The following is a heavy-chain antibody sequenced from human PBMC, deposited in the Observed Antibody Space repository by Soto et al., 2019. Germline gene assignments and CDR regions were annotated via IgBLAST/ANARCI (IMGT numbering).Heavy chain of an antibody. Sequence: QVQLVQSGAEVKKPGSSVKVSCKASGGTFSSYAISWVRQAPGQGLEWMGGIIPIFGTANYAQKFQGRVTNTADESTSPAHMEVSSLRSEDTAVYYCARVEPPDYVNWFDPWGQGTLVTVSS. D-gene: IGHD4-17*01. CDR1: GGTFSSYA. CDR3: ARVEPPDYVNWFDP. J-gene: IGHJ5*02. CDR2: IIPIFGTA. V-gene: IGHV1-69*01.